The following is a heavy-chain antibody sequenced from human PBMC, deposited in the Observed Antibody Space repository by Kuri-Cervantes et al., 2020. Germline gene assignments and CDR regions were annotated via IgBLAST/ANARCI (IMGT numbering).Heavy chain of an antibody. CDR3: TRVDGYSSGPPDY. Sequence: GESLKISCAASGFTFSSYWMSWVRQAPGKGLEWVGFIRSKAYGGTTEYAASVKGRFTISRDDSKSIAYLQMNSLKTEDTAVYYCTRVDGYSSGPPDYWGQGTLVTVSS. J-gene: IGHJ4*02. CDR2: IRSKAYGGTT. V-gene: IGHV3-49*04. CDR1: GFTFSSYW. D-gene: IGHD6-19*01.